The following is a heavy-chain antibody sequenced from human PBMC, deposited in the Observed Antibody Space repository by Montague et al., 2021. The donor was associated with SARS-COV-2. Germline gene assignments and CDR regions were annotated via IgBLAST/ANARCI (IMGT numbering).Heavy chain of an antibody. CDR3: AREFRTYGYGGQYWYFDL. D-gene: IGHD3-10*01. V-gene: IGHV4-4*02. Sequence: SETLSLTCAVSGGSISSSHWWSWVRQPPGKGLEWIGEIYHSGSTNYNPSLQSRVTISIDKSTNQFSLKLSSVTAADTAVYYCAREFRTYGYGGQYWYFDLWGRGTRVTVSS. CDR1: GGSISSSHW. J-gene: IGHJ2*01. CDR2: IYHSGST.